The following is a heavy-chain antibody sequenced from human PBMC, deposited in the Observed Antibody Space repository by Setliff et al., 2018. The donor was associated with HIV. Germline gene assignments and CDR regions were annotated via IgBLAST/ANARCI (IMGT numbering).Heavy chain of an antibody. Sequence: SETLSLTCTVSGGSISTGVYYWSWIRQPADKALEWIGRVSASGSTNYSPSLESRVTLSIDTSKNQFSLKLSSVTAADTAVYYCASSEGVADRFDYWGQGTLVTVSS. J-gene: IGHJ4*02. CDR1: GGSISTGVYY. D-gene: IGHD6-19*01. CDR2: VSASGST. V-gene: IGHV4-61*02. CDR3: ASSEGVADRFDY.